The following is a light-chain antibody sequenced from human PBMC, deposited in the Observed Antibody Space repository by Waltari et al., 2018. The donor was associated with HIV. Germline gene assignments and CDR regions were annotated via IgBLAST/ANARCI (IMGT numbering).Light chain of an antibody. CDR3: VAWDDTLSGPV. V-gene: IGLV1-47*01. CDR1: SSNIGSNY. Sequence: QSLLTQSPSASGAPGQRVTISCSGSSSNIGSNYVYWYQQLPGTAPKLLICRDGQRPSVFPDRFSASKSGTSASLDISGLRSEDETDYYCVAWDDTLSGPVFGGGTKLTVL. J-gene: IGLJ2*01. CDR2: RDG.